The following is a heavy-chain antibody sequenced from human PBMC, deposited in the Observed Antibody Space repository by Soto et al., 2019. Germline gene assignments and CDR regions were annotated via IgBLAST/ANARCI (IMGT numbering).Heavy chain of an antibody. CDR2: IVVGSGNT. D-gene: IGHD3-10*01. V-gene: IGHV1-58*01. Sequence: GASVKVSCKASGFTFTSSAVQWVRQARGQRLERIGWIVVGSGNTNYAQKFQGRVTITTDKSTSTAYMELSSLRSEDTAVYYCAREEYYYGSGAFFDYWGQGTLVTVSS. CDR3: AREEYYYGSGAFFDY. J-gene: IGHJ4*02. CDR1: GFTFTSSA.